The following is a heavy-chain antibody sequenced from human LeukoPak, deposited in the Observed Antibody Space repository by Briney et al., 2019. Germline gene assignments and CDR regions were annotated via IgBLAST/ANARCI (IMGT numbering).Heavy chain of an antibody. D-gene: IGHD1-1*01. CDR1: GFTFSSYA. CDR3: ARGIDDGDNWFDP. J-gene: IGHJ5*02. CDR2: ISSSGIST. Sequence: GGSLRLSCAASGFTFSSYAMNWVRQAPGKGLEWVSAISSSGISTYYADSVKGRFTISRDNSKNTLYLQMNSLRAEDTALYYCARGIDDGDNWFDPWGQGTLVTVSS. V-gene: IGHV3-23*01.